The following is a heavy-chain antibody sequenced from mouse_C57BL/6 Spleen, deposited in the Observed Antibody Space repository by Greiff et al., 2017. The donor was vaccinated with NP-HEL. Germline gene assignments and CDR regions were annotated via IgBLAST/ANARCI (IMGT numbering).Heavy chain of an antibody. J-gene: IGHJ4*01. D-gene: IGHD2-3*01. CDR1: GYAFSSSW. Sequence: VQLQQSGPELVKPGASVKISCKASGYAFSSSWMNWVKQRPGKGLEWIGRIYPGDGDTNYNGKFKGKATLTADKSSSTAYMQLSSLTSEDSAVYFCARLGDGYYVGAMDYWGQGTSVTVSS. CDR3: ARLGDGYYVGAMDY. V-gene: IGHV1-82*01. CDR2: IYPGDGDT.